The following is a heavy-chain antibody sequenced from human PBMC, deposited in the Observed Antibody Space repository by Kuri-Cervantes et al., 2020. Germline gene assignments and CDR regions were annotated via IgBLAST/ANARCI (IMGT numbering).Heavy chain of an antibody. CDR3: AKDFRPMTAGTRGAFDI. J-gene: IGHJ3*02. V-gene: IGHV3-30*18. CDR1: GFTFSSYG. Sequence: GESLKISCAASGFTFSSYGMHWVRQAPGKGLEWVAVISYDGSNKYCADSVKGRFTTSRDNSKNMLYLQMNSLRAEDTAVYYCAKDFRPMTAGTRGAFDIWGQGTMVTVSS. D-gene: IGHD6-13*01. CDR2: ISYDGSNK.